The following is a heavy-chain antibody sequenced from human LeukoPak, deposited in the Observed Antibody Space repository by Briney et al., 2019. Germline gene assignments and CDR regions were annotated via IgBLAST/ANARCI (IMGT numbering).Heavy chain of an antibody. Sequence: PSQTLSLTCSVSGGSISSGSYYWSWIRQPAGKGLEWIGRIYTRGSTNYNPSLKSRVTISVDTSKNQFSLKLSSVTAADTAVYYCARLIGLGEVSPYFDSWGQGRLVTVSS. V-gene: IGHV4-61*02. J-gene: IGHJ4*02. D-gene: IGHD3-16*01. CDR2: IYTRGST. CDR1: GGSISSGSYY. CDR3: ARLIGLGEVSPYFDS.